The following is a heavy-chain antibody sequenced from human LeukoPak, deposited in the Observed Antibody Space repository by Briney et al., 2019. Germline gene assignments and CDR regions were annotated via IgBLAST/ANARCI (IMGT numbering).Heavy chain of an antibody. Sequence: PSETLSLTCAVYGGSFSGYYWSWIRQHPGKGLEWIGYIYYSGSTYYNPSLKSRVTISVDTSKNQFSLKLSSVTAADTAVYYCARVRPTGGLGYYDYWGQGTLVTVSS. J-gene: IGHJ4*02. CDR3: ARVRPTGGLGYYDY. V-gene: IGHV4-31*11. CDR1: GGSFSGYY. CDR2: IYYSGST. D-gene: IGHD3-16*01.